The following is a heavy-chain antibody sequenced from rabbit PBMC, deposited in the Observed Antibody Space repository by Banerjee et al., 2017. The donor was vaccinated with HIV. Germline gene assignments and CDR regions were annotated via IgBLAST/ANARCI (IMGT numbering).Heavy chain of an antibody. D-gene: IGHD5-1*01. J-gene: IGHJ4*01. CDR2: IYAGSSGST. CDR3: AKVSSHDITYFNL. V-gene: IGHV1S45*01. Sequence: QEQLEESGGDLVKPGASLTLTCTASGFSLSSYDMCWVRQAPGKGLEWIACIYAGSSGSTAYASWAKGRFTISKTSSTTLTLQMASLTAADTATYFCAKVSSHDITYFNLWGQGTLVTVS. CDR1: GFSLSSYD.